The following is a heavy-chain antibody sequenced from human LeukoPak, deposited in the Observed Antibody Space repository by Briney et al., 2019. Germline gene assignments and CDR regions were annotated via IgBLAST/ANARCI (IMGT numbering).Heavy chain of an antibody. CDR3: AKRWDSTWSYFDL. V-gene: IGHV3-30*02. Sequence: GGSLRLTCVASGFTFTRSAMHWVRQAPGKGLEWVAFIQYDGDNKYYADSVKGRFTISRDDSQNTLYLQMNSLTVEDTAVYYCAKRWDSTWSYFDLWGQGTLVTVSS. J-gene: IGHJ4*02. CDR1: GFTFTRSA. CDR2: IQYDGDNK. D-gene: IGHD1-26*01.